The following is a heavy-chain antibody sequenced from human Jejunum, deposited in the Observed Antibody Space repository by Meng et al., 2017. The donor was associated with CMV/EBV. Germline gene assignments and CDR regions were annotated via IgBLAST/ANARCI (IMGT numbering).Heavy chain of an antibody. V-gene: IGHV3-33*01. CDR2: LWYDGSRK. D-gene: IGHD3-22*01. J-gene: IGHJ4*02. Sequence: YGVPLNSYGIHWVRQLPGKGLEWVAVLWYDGSRKYFADSVQGRFSISRDDSKNTVYLQMNSLRAEDTAVYYCARDNDGSSHYSQFDYWGQGTLVTVSS. CDR3: ARDNDGSSHYSQFDY. CDR1: GVPLNSYG.